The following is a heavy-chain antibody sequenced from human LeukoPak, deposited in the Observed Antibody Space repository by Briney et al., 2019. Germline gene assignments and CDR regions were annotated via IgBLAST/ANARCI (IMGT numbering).Heavy chain of an antibody. CDR1: GGSISSSSYY. J-gene: IGHJ5*02. Sequence: SETLSLTCTVSGGSISSSSYYWGWIRQPPGKGLEWIGSIYYSGSTYYNPSLKSRVTISVDTSKNQFSLKLSSVTAADTAVYYCATSPSMVRGVISNWFDPWGQGTLVTVSS. V-gene: IGHV4-39*01. CDR2: IYYSGST. CDR3: ATSPSMVRGVISNWFDP. D-gene: IGHD3-10*01.